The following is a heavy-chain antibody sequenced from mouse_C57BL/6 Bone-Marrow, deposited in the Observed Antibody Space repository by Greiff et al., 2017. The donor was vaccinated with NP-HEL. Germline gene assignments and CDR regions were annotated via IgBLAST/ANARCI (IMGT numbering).Heavy chain of an antibody. V-gene: IGHV1-53*01. D-gene: IGHD2-4*01. CDR3: ATESDYGYAMDY. CDR1: GYTFTSYW. J-gene: IGHJ4*01. CDR2: INPSNGGT. Sequence: QVQLQQPGTELVKPGASVKLSCKASGYTFTSYWMHWVKQRPGQGLEWIGNINPSNGGTNYNEKFKSKATLTVDKSSSTAYMQLSSLTSEDSEVYDGATESDYGYAMDYWGQGTSVTVSS.